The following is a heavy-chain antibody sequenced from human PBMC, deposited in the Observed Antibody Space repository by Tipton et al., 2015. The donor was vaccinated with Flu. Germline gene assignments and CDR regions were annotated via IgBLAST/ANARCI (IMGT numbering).Heavy chain of an antibody. V-gene: IGHV1-2*02. CDR1: GYTFTGYY. J-gene: IGHJ6*02. CDR2: INPNSGGT. D-gene: IGHD3-3*01. Sequence: QLVQSGAEVKKPGASVKVSCKASGYTFTGYYMHWVRQAPGQGLEWMGWINPNSGGTNYAQKFQGRVTMTRDTSISTAYMELSRLRSDDTAVYYWARVSGYYDFWSGYYPPGYYGMDVWGQGTTVTVSS. CDR3: ARVSGYYDFWSGYYPPGYYGMDV.